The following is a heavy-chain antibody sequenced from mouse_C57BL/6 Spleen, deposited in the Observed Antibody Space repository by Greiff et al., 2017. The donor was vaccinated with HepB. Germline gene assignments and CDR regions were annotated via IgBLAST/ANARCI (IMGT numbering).Heavy chain of an antibody. J-gene: IGHJ2*01. CDR2: ISGCGGNT. D-gene: IGHD2-12*01. CDR1: GFTFSSYT. V-gene: IGHV5-9*01. CDR3: ARRTTGTAFDY. Sequence: EVKLVEPGGGLVKPGGSLKLSCAASGFTFSSYTMSWVRQTPGKRLEWVATISGCGGNTYYPDSVKGRITISRDNAKNTLYLQMSSLMSEDTALYYCARRTTGTAFDYWGQGTTLTVAS.